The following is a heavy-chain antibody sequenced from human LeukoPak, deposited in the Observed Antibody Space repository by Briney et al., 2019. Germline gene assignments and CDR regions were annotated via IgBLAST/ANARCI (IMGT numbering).Heavy chain of an antibody. CDR1: GYTFTSYY. V-gene: IGHV1-46*01. Sequence: ASVKVSCKASGYTFTSYYMHWVRQAPGQGLEWMGIINPSGGSTSYAQKFQGRVTMTRDTSTSTVYMELSSLRSEDTAVYYCARSTEDSSWYVSSWFDPWGQGTLVTVSS. CDR3: ARSTEDSSWYVSSWFDP. J-gene: IGHJ5*02. CDR2: INPSGGST. D-gene: IGHD6-13*01.